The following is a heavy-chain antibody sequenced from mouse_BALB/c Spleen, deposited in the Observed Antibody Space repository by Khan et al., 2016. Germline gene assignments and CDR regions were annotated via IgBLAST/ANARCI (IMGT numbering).Heavy chain of an antibody. J-gene: IGHJ2*01. V-gene: IGHV6-6*02. CDR1: GFTFSNYW. CDR3: WILL. CDR2: IRLKSDDYVT. Sequence: EVKLEESGGGLVQPGGSMKLPCVASGFTFSNYWMNWVRPSPEKGHEWVAEIRLKSDDYVTNYAKSVKVRITHSRDDSKRSDNMQMTNLRAEDTGIYYCWILLWGQGTTLTVSS.